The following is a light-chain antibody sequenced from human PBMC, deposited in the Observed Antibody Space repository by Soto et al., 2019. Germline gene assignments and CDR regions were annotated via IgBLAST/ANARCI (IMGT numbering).Light chain of an antibody. CDR1: QTVRSSS. V-gene: IGKV3-20*01. CDR2: GAS. CDR3: QQYGSSPRT. Sequence: VFTQSPFTLSLSTGERSTVSCSASQTVRSSSLAWYQQKPGQAPRLLIFGASTRAAGFPDRFSGSGSGTDFTLTISRLEPEDFAVYYCQQYGSSPRTFGQGTKV. J-gene: IGKJ1*01.